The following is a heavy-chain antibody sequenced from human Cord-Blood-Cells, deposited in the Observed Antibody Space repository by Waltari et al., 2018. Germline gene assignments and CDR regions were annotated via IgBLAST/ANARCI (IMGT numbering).Heavy chain of an antibody. CDR1: GVTVSSYD. CDR2: IIPIFGTA. CDR3: ARDRASGSYWYFDL. Sequence: QVQLVQSGAEVKKPGSSVRVSCKASGVTVSSYDIICVGQAPGQGLEWMGGIIPIFGTANYAQKFQGRVTITADESTSTAYMELSSLRSEDTAVYYCARDRASGSYWYFDLWGRGTLVTVSS. J-gene: IGHJ2*01. D-gene: IGHD1-26*01. V-gene: IGHV1-69*01.